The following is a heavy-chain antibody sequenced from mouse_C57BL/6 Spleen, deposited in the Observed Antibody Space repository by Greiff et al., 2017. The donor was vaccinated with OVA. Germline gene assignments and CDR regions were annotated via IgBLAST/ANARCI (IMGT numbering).Heavy chain of an antibody. CDR2: IRSKSSNYAT. D-gene: IGHD1-1*01. Sequence: GGGLVQPKGSLKLSCAASGFTFNTYAMHWVRQAPGKGLEWVARIRSKSSNYATYYADSVKDRFTISRDDSQSMLYLQMNNLKTEDTAMYYCVRDRGGYYGSSYVEAMDYWGQGTSVTVSS. V-gene: IGHV10-3*01. J-gene: IGHJ4*01. CDR3: VRDRGGYYGSSYVEAMDY. CDR1: GFTFNTYA.